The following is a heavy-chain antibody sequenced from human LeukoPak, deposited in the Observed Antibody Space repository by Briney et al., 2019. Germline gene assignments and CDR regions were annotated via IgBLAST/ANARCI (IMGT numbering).Heavy chain of an antibody. CDR2: ISSSSSYT. CDR1: GFTFSDYC. CDR3: ARSGTRYCSSTSCYYY. D-gene: IGHD2-2*01. V-gene: IGHV3-11*03. Sequence: GGSLRLSCAASGFTFSDYCMSWIRQAPGKGLEWVSYISSSSSYTNYADSVKGRFTISRDNAKNSLYLQMNSLRAEDTAVYCCARSGTRYCSSTSCYYYWGQGTLVTVSS. J-gene: IGHJ4*02.